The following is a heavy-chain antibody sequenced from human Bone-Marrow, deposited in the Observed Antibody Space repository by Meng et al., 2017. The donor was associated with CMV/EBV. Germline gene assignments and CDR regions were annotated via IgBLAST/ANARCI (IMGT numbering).Heavy chain of an antibody. CDR1: GFTFSSYG. D-gene: IGHD3-22*01. V-gene: IGHV3-15*01. J-gene: IGHJ4*02. CDR3: TTDPFYYYDSSGCRSTYFDY. CDR2: IKSKTDGGTT. Sequence: GGSLRLSCAASGFTFSSYGMHWVRQAPGKGLEWVGRIKSKTDGGTTDYAAPVKGRFTISRDDSKNTLYLQMNSLKTEDTAVYYCTTDPFYYYDSSGCRSTYFDYWGQGTLVTVSS.